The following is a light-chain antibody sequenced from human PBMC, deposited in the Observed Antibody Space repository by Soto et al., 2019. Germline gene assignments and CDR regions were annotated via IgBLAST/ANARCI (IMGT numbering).Light chain of an antibody. J-gene: IGLJ2*01. CDR3: AAWDGSLNVVL. V-gene: IGLV1-44*01. CDR2: NTN. Sequence: SALTQPPSASGTPGQRVTISCSGSSSNIGTNTVNWYQQLPGSAPQLLLYNTNQRPSGVPGRFSGSKSGTSASLAISGLQSEDEADYYCAAWDGSLNVVLFGGGTQLTVL. CDR1: SSNIGTNT.